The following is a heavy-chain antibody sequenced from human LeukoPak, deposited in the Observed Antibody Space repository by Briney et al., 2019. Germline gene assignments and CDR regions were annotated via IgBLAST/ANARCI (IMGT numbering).Heavy chain of an antibody. V-gene: IGHV4-39*07. D-gene: IGHD2-2*01. CDR1: GGSISSSSYY. Sequence: SETLSLTCTVSGGSISSSSYYWGWIRQPPGKGLEWIGSIYYSGSTYYNPSLKSRVTISVDRSKNQFSLKLSSVTAADTAVYYCARAYCSSTSCYHMDVWGKGTTVTVSS. J-gene: IGHJ6*03. CDR3: ARAYCSSTSCYHMDV. CDR2: IYYSGST.